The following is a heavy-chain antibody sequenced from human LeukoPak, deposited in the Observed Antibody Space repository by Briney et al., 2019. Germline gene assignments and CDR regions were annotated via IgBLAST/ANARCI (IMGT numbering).Heavy chain of an antibody. CDR3: VRIPNSANFPNWFDP. D-gene: IGHD2/OR15-2a*01. CDR2: ISGSSAYI. V-gene: IGHV3-21*01. Sequence: PGGSLRLSCAASGFTFSNYNMNWVRQAPEKGLEWISSISGSSAYIYYADSVKGRFTIPRDNAKNSLYLQMNSLRADDTAMYYCVRIPNSANFPNWFDPWGQGTLVTVSS. J-gene: IGHJ5*02. CDR1: GFTFSNYN.